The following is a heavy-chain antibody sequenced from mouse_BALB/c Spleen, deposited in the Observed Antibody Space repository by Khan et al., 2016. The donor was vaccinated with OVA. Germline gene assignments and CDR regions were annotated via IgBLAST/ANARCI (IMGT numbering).Heavy chain of an antibody. CDR3: ARTARIKY. CDR2: ISYSGST. Sequence: EVQLVESGPGLVKPSQSLSLTCTVTGYSITSGYGWNWIRQFPGNKLEWMGYISYSGSTNYNPSLKSRISITRDTSKNQFFLQLNSVTTEDAPTYDCARTARIKYWGKGTTLTVSS. CDR1: GYSITSGYG. J-gene: IGHJ2*01. D-gene: IGHD1-2*01. V-gene: IGHV3-2*02.